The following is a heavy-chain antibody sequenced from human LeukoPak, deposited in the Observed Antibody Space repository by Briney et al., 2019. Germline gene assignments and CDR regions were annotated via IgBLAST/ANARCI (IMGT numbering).Heavy chain of an antibody. J-gene: IGHJ5*02. Sequence: GGSLRLSCAASGFTFSSYGMHWVRQAPGKGLEWVAVIWYDGSNKYYADSVKGRFTISRDNSKNTLYLQMNSLRAEDTAVYYCARVWLGLGYNWFDPWGQGTLVTVSS. D-gene: IGHD6-19*01. CDR1: GFTFSSYG. CDR3: ARVWLGLGYNWFDP. V-gene: IGHV3-33*01. CDR2: IWYDGSNK.